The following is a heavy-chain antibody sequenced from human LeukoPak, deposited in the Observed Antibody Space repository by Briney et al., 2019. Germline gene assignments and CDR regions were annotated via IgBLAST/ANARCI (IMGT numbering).Heavy chain of an antibody. CDR3: ARDMRVVVTLFDDAFDI. V-gene: IGHV3-30*03. Sequence: GGSLRLSCVASDVTVKSYVMHWVRQAPGRGLEWVAVTPYDGRNKYYADSVKGRFTISRDNAKNSLYLQMNSLRAEDTAVYYCARDMRVVVTLFDDAFDIWGQGTMVTVSS. CDR2: TPYDGRNK. CDR1: DVTVKSYV. D-gene: IGHD4-23*01. J-gene: IGHJ3*02.